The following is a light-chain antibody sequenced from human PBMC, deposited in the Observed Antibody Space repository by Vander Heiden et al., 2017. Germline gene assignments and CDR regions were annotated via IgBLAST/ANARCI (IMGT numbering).Light chain of an antibody. V-gene: IGLV2-14*01. CDR2: EVS. CDR3: SSYTSSSTWV. Sequence: QSALTQPASVSGSPGQSITISCTGTSSDVGGYKYVSWYKQHPGKAPKLMIYEVSDRPSGVSNRFSGSKSGNTASLTISGLQTDDEADYYCSSYTSSSTWVFGGGTKLAVL. J-gene: IGLJ3*02. CDR1: SSDVGGYKY.